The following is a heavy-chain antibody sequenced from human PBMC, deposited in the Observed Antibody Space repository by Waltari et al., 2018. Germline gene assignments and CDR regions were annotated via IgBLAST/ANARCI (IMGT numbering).Heavy chain of an antibody. CDR2: ISSSSSTI. J-gene: IGHJ5*02. CDR3: ARDGVLRFFGGADDLRYNWFDP. D-gene: IGHD3-3*01. Sequence: DVQLVESGGGLVQPGGSLRLSCAASGFTFSSYSMNWVRQAPGKGLEWVSYISSSSSTIYYADSVKGRFTISRDNAKNSLYLQMNSLRSEDTAVYYCARDGVLRFFGGADDLRYNWFDPWGQGTLVTVSS. V-gene: IGHV3-48*04. CDR1: GFTFSSYS.